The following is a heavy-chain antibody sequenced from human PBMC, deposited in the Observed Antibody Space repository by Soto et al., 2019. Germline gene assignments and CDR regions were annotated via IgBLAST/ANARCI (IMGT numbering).Heavy chain of an antibody. CDR2: IKSHADTYAT. Sequence: GGSLRLSCAASGVTFSDSAMHWVRQASGKGLEWVGRIKSHADTYATAYAASVKGRFTISRDDSKSTAYLQMNSLKTEDTAVYYCAKFGAYGGFDPWGQGTRVPVSS. CDR1: GVTFSDSA. CDR3: AKFGAYGGFDP. D-gene: IGHD3-10*01. J-gene: IGHJ5*02. V-gene: IGHV3-73*01.